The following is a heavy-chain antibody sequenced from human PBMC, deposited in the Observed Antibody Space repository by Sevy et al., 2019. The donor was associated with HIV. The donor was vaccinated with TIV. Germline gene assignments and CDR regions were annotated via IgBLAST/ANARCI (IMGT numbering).Heavy chain of an antibody. Sequence: GGSLRLSCAASGFTFVDYAMHWVRQAPGKGLEWVSGISWNSGSIGYADSVKGRFTISRDNAKNSLYLQMNSLRAEDTALYYCAKDIRAITMVRGLTFDPWGQGTLVTVSS. V-gene: IGHV3-9*01. CDR3: AKDIRAITMVRGLTFDP. CDR2: ISWNSGSI. D-gene: IGHD3-10*01. CDR1: GFTFVDYA. J-gene: IGHJ5*02.